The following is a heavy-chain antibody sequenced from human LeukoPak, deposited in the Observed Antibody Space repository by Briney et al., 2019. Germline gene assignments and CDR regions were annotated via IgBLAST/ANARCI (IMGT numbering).Heavy chain of an antibody. Sequence: PSETLSLTCTVSGGSICSYYWSWIRQPPGKGLEWIGYIYYSGSTNYNPSLKSRVTISVDTSKNQFSLKLSSVTAADTAVYYCARDRDYGSGSWGYYYYYMDVWGKGTTVTVSS. D-gene: IGHD3-10*01. J-gene: IGHJ6*03. CDR2: IYYSGST. CDR1: GGSICSYY. CDR3: ARDRDYGSGSWGYYYYYMDV. V-gene: IGHV4-59*01.